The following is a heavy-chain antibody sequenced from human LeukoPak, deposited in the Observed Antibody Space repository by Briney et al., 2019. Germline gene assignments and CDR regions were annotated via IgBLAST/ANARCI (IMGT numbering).Heavy chain of an antibody. CDR1: RFTFDDYA. V-gene: IGHV3-49*04. Sequence: GGSLRLSCAASRFTFDDYAMGWVRRAPGKGLEWVGFIRSKTYGGTPEYGASVKGRFTISRDGSRGIVYLQMNSLKMEDTAVYYCARDGTVYSSSWYGNWGQGTLVTVSS. D-gene: IGHD2-2*01. CDR3: ARDGTVYSSSWYGN. J-gene: IGHJ4*02. CDR2: IRSKTYGGTP.